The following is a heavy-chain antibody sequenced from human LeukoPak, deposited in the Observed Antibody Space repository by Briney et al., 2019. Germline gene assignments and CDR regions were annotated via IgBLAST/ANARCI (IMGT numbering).Heavy chain of an antibody. CDR1: GGSFSGYY. J-gene: IGHJ5*02. CDR2: INHSGST. D-gene: IGHD3-3*01. CDR3: ARVMGTIFGVVNWFDP. Sequence: PSETLSLTCAVYGGSFSGYYWSWIRQPPGKGLEWIGEINHSGSTNYNPSLKSRVTISVDTSKNQFSLKLSSVTAADTAVYYCARVMGTIFGVVNWFDPWGQGTLMTVSS. V-gene: IGHV4-34*01.